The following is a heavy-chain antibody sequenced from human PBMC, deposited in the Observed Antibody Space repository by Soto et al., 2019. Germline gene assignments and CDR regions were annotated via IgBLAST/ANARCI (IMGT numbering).Heavy chain of an antibody. V-gene: IGHV1-3*01. J-gene: IGHJ6*02. CDR1: GYTFTSYA. CDR2: INAGNGNT. Sequence: ASVKVSCKASGYTFTSYAMHWVRQAPGQRLEWMGWINAGNGNTKYSQKFQGRVTITRDTSASTAYMELSSLRSEDTAVYYCARDSLEWLFAQTYYYYGMDVWGQGTTVTVS. CDR3: ARDSLEWLFAQTYYYYGMDV. D-gene: IGHD3-3*01.